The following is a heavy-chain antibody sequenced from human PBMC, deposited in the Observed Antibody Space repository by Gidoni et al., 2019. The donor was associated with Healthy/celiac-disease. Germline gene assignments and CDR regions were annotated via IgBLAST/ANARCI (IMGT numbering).Heavy chain of an antibody. D-gene: IGHD3-10*01. CDR2: SYYSGST. V-gene: IGHV4-39*01. Sequence: QLQLQESGPGLVKPSETLSLTCTVSGVSISSSSYYWGWVRQHPGKGLEWIGSSYYSGSTYYNPSLKSRVTISVDTSKNQFYLKLSSVTAADTAVYYCARQNDYGSGSYYRDYWGQGTLVTVSS. CDR3: ARQNDYGSGSYYRDY. J-gene: IGHJ4*02. CDR1: GVSISSSSYY.